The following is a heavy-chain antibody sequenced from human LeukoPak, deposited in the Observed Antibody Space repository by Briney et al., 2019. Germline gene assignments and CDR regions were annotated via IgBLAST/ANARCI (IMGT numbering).Heavy chain of an antibody. CDR1: GFTFSSYG. Sequence: GGSLRLSCAASGFTFSSYGMHWVRQAPGKGLEWVAVISYDGSNKYYADSMKGRFTISRDNSKNTLYLQMNSLRAEDTAVYYCAKDAGMGGAFDYWGQGTLVTVSS. CDR3: AKDAGMGGAFDY. CDR2: ISYDGSNK. V-gene: IGHV3-30*18. J-gene: IGHJ4*02. D-gene: IGHD1-26*01.